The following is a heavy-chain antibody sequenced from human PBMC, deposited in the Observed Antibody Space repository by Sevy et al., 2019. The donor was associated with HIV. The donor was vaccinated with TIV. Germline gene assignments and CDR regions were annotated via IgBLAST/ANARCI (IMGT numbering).Heavy chain of an antibody. V-gene: IGHV3-33*01. Sequence: GGSLRLSCAASGFTFSSYGMHWVRQAPGKGLEWVAVIWYDGSNKYDADSVKGRFTISRDNSKNTLYLQMNSLRAEDTDVYYCARSYYYGSGSYWGGYWGQRTLVTVSS. J-gene: IGHJ4*02. CDR2: IWYDGSNK. D-gene: IGHD3-10*01. CDR3: ARSYYYGSGSYWGGY. CDR1: GFTFSSYG.